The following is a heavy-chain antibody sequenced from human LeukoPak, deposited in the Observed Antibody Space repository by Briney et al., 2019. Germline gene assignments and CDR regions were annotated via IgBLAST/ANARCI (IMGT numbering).Heavy chain of an antibody. Sequence: ASVKVSCKASGYTFTGYYMHWVRQAPGQGLEWMGWINPNSGGTNYAQKFQGRVTMTRDTSITTAYVDLSRLTSDDTAVYYCASKTYDSTGYYYFQHWGQGTLVTVSS. J-gene: IGHJ1*01. V-gene: IGHV1-2*02. CDR3: ASKTYDSTGYYYFQH. CDR2: INPNSGGT. CDR1: GYTFTGYY. D-gene: IGHD3-22*01.